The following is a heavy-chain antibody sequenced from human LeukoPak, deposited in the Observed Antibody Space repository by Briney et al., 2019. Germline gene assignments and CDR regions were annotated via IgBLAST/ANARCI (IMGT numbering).Heavy chain of an antibody. Sequence: SETLSLTCTVSGGSISKYYWGWVRQPPGTGLEWIGFIYNSGSTNYNPSLKSRVTISVDTSKNQFSLKLSSVTAADTAVYYCASIAAAGNAFDIWGQGTMVTVSS. J-gene: IGHJ3*02. CDR2: IYNSGST. D-gene: IGHD6-13*01. V-gene: IGHV4-59*01. CDR1: GGSISKYY. CDR3: ASIAAAGNAFDI.